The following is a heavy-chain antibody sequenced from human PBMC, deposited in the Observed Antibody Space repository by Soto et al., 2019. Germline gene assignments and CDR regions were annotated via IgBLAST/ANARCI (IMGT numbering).Heavy chain of an antibody. D-gene: IGHD3-3*01. V-gene: IGHV1-18*01. J-gene: IGHJ5*02. CDR3: ARDPHEFWTSYWFDP. CDR1: GYTFNTYG. Sequence: ASVKVSCKTSGYTFNTYGINWVRQAPGQGLELMGWISAYDGKTTYAEKFQGRVTMTTDTSTSTAYMELRSLRSDDTAIYYCARDPHEFWTSYWFDPWGQGTPVTV. CDR2: ISAYDGKT.